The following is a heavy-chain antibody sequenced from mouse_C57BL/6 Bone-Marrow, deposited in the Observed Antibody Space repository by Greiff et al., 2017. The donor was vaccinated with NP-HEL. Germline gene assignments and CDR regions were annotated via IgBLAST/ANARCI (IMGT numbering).Heavy chain of an antibody. Sequence: EVKLVESGGGLVKPGGSLKLSCAASGFTFSSYAMSWVRQTPEKRLEWVATISDGGSYTYYPDNVKGRFTISRDNAKNNLYLQMSHLKSEDTAMYYCAREEGDYYGSSPSYFDYWGQGTTLTVSS. CDR3: AREEGDYYGSSPSYFDY. J-gene: IGHJ2*01. CDR2: ISDGGSYT. D-gene: IGHD1-1*01. V-gene: IGHV5-4*01. CDR1: GFTFSSYA.